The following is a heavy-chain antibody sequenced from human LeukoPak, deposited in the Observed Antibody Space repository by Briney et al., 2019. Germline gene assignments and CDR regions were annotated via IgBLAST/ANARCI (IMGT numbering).Heavy chain of an antibody. J-gene: IGHJ4*02. Sequence: PGGSLRLSCAASGFTFDDYALHWVRQAPGKGLEWVSGISWNSGSIGYADSVKGRFAISRDNAKNSLYLQMTSLRAEDTAFYYCATGSAIDHWGQGTLVTVSS. CDR2: ISWNSGSI. D-gene: IGHD2-15*01. CDR1: GFTFDDYA. CDR3: ATGSAIDH. V-gene: IGHV3-9*01.